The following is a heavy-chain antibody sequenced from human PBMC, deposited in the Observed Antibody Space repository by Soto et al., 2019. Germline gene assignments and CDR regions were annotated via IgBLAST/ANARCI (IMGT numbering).Heavy chain of an antibody. J-gene: IGHJ6*02. CDR1: GGSVSSGSYY. Sequence: QVQLQESGPGLVKPSETLSLTCTVSGGSVSSGSYYWSWIRQPPGKGLEWIGYIYYSGSTNYHPSRKSRVTISVDTSKNQFSLKLSSVTAADTAVYYCARAKYYYDSSGYYYYYYGMDVWGQGTTVTVSS. CDR2: IYYSGST. CDR3: ARAKYYYDSSGYYYYYYGMDV. V-gene: IGHV4-61*01. D-gene: IGHD3-22*01.